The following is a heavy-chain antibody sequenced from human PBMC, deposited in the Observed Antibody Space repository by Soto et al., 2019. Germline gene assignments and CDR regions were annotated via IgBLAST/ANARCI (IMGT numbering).Heavy chain of an antibody. CDR1: GFTFSSYA. V-gene: IGHV3-23*01. CDR2: ISGSGGST. D-gene: IGHD7-27*01. J-gene: IGHJ3*02. CDR3: AKGKLGLGAFDI. Sequence: GGSLRLSCAASGFTFSSYAMSWVRQAPGKGLEWVSAISGSGGSTYYADSVKGRFTISRDNSKNTLYLQMNSLSAEDTAVYYCAKGKLGLGAFDIWGQGTMVTVSS.